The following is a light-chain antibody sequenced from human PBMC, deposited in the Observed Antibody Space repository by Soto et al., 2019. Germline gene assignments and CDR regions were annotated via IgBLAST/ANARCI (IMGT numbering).Light chain of an antibody. V-gene: IGKV3-11*01. CDR3: HQRQSWPRT. Sequence: EIVLTQSPATLSSFPGDRVTLSCRASQYINTRLAWYQHRPGQAPRLLIYQTSIRAAGIPARFSASGSGTDFTRTISDVQPEDFALYSCHQRQSWPRTFGQGTKLDI. CDR2: QTS. CDR1: QYINTR. J-gene: IGKJ1*01.